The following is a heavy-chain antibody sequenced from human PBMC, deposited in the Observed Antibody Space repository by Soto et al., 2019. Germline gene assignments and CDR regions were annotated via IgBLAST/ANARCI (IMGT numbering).Heavy chain of an antibody. Sequence: GGSLRLSCAASGFTFTNYALNWVRQAPGKGLEWVSSISASGGVTFYADSVKGRFTISRDNSKKTLSLLMNSLRAEDTAVYYCARDPWGGSFDYWGQGSLVTV. CDR1: GFTFTNYA. CDR2: ISASGGVT. V-gene: IGHV3-23*01. CDR3: ARDPWGGSFDY. D-gene: IGHD1-26*01. J-gene: IGHJ4*02.